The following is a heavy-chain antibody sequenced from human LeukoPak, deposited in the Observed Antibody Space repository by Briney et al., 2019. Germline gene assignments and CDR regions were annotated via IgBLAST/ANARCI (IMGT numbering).Heavy chain of an antibody. CDR3: ARVDDPHSAFDY. V-gene: IGHV4-31*01. CDR1: GGSISSGGYY. J-gene: IGHJ4*02. D-gene: IGHD3-10*01. CDR2: IYYSGST. Sequence: KPSQTLSLTCTVSGGSISSGGYYWSWVRQHPGKGLEWIGYIYYSGSTYYNPSLTSQVTKSVDTSNNQFSMKLSSVTAADTAVFYCARVDDPHSAFDYWGQGTLVTVSS.